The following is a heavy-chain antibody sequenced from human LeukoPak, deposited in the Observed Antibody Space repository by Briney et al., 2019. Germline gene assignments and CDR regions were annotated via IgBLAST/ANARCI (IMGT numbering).Heavy chain of an antibody. CDR2: IYWDDDK. J-gene: IGHJ3*02. Sequence: SGPTLVKPTQTLTLTCTFSGFSLSTSGVGVGWIRQPPGKALEWLALIYWDDDKRYSPSLKSRLTITKDTSKNQVVLTMTNMDPVDTATYYCAHSSYYYDSSGKNAFDIWGQGTMVTVSS. D-gene: IGHD3-22*01. CDR1: GFSLSTSGVG. CDR3: AHSSYYYDSSGKNAFDI. V-gene: IGHV2-5*02.